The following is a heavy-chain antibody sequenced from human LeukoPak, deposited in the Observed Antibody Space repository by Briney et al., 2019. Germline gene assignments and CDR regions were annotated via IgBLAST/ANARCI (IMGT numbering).Heavy chain of an antibody. CDR2: ISAYNGNT. D-gene: IGHD2-2*01. J-gene: IGHJ4*02. CDR1: GYTFTSYG. CDR3: AREGSYCSSTSCLGY. Sequence: GASVKVSCKASGYTFTSYGISWVRQAPGQGLEWMGWISAYNGNTNYAQKLQGRVTTTTDTSTSTAYMELSSLRSEDTAVYYCAREGSYCSSTSCLGYWGQGTLVTVSS. V-gene: IGHV1-18*01.